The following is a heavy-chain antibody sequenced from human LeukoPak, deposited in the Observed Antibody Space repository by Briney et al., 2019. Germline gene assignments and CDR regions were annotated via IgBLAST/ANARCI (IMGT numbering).Heavy chain of an antibody. V-gene: IGHV4-39*01. CDR1: GGSISSSNCY. J-gene: IGHJ4*02. Sequence: SETLSLTCTVSGGSISSSNCYWGWIRQPPGKGLEWIGNVYYSGSTYYSPSLKSRVTISVDTSKNQFSLKLSSVTAADTAVYYCARLVSGSRNFDYWGQGTLVTVSS. CDR2: VYYSGST. D-gene: IGHD1-26*01. CDR3: ARLVSGSRNFDY.